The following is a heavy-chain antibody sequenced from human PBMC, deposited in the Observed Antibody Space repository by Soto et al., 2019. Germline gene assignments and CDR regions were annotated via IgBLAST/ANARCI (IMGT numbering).Heavy chain of an antibody. CDR1: GFSLSADGVG. Sequence: QITLKESGPTLVKPTQTLTLTCTFSGFSLSADGVGVGWIRQPPGKALEWLELIYWADDKRYRPSLKSRLTSTKDTSKNQVVLTVTNMEPMDTAAYYCAHAYGGTSWPNDAFDVWGQGTVVTVSS. CDR2: IYWADDK. CDR3: AHAYGGTSWPNDAFDV. J-gene: IGHJ3*01. D-gene: IGHD2-2*01. V-gene: IGHV2-5*02.